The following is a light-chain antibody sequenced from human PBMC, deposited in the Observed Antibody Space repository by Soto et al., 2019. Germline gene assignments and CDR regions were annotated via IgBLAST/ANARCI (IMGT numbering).Light chain of an antibody. CDR2: TGS. CDR1: QGIKNW. J-gene: IGKJ1*01. CDR3: QQYNNWPWT. Sequence: DIQMTQSPSYVSASVGERVTITCRASQGIKNWLAWYQQKPGKAPNLLIYTGSSLQSGVPSRFSGSGSGTDFTLTINSLQPEDFATYYCQQYNNWPWTFGQGTKVYIK. V-gene: IGKV1-12*01.